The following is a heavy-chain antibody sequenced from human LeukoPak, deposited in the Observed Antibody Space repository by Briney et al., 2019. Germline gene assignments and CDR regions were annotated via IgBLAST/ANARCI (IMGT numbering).Heavy chain of an antibody. CDR2: VGPYNGNT. J-gene: IGHJ3*02. CDR1: GYTFISYG. V-gene: IGHV1-18*01. D-gene: IGHD5-12*01. Sequence: ASVKVSCKTSGYTFISYGYSWVRQAPGQGLEWMGWVGPYNGNTRYQEKFQGRVTMTTDTSASTVYMELRSLRSDDTAVYYCARETRYIVTSKYNASDIWGQGTMVTVSS. CDR3: ARETRYIVTSKYNASDI.